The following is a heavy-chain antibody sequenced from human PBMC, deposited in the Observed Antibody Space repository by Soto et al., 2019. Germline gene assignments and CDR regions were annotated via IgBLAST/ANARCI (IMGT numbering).Heavy chain of an antibody. D-gene: IGHD6-13*01. CDR3: ASFSIAAADPYGMDV. V-gene: IGHV1-18*01. CDR1: GYTFTSYG. CDR2: ISAYNGNT. J-gene: IGHJ6*02. Sequence: QVQLVQSGAEVKKPGASVKVSCKASGYTFTSYGISWVRQAPGQGLEGMGWISAYNGNTNYAQKLQGRVTMTTDTSTKTAYMELRSLRSEDTAVYYCASFSIAAADPYGMDVWGQGTTVTVSS.